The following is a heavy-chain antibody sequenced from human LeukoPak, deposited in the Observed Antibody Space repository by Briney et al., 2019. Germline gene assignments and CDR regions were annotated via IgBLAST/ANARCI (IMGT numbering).Heavy chain of an antibody. J-gene: IGHJ5*02. CDR3: ARVAGVATIKAATAYWFDP. CDR2: ISSSGSTI. Sequence: AGGSLRLSCAASGFTFSDYYMSWIRQAPGKGLEWVSYISSSGSTIYYADSVKGRFTISRDNAKNSLYLQMNSLRAEDTAVYYCARVAGVATIKAATAYWFDPWGQGTLVTVSS. V-gene: IGHV3-11*01. D-gene: IGHD5-24*01. CDR1: GFTFSDYY.